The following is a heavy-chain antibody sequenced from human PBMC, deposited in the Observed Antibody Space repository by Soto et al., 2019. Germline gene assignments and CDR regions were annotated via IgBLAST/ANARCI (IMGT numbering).Heavy chain of an antibody. CDR2: IAHDGHT. CDR3: VGGRDYDY. V-gene: IGHV4-4*02. J-gene: IGHJ4*02. Sequence: VQLTESGPGLVRPSGTLSLTCDVSSGSITTSVLWTWVRRFPGKGLEWIGEIAHDGHTNYNPSLSGRVTMLVDLSNSQFSLKVASVTAADTALYFCVGGRDYDYWGQGTLVTVSS. D-gene: IGHD1-26*01. CDR1: SGSITTSVL.